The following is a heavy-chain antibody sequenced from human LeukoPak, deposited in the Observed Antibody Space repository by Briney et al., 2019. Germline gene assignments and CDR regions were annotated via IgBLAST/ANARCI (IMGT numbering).Heavy chain of an antibody. V-gene: IGHV4-31*11. CDR1: GGSISSGGYY. J-gene: IGHJ4*02. Sequence: SETLSLTCAVSGGSISSGGYYWSWIRQHPGKGLEWIGYIYYSGSTYYNPSLKSRVTISVDTSKNQFSLKLSSVTAADTAVYYCARDSHGYSSSSHLGYWGQGTLVTVSS. CDR2: IYYSGST. D-gene: IGHD6-6*01. CDR3: ARDSHGYSSSSHLGY.